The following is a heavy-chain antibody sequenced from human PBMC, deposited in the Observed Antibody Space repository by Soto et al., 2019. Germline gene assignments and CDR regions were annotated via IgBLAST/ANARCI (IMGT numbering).Heavy chain of an antibody. V-gene: IGHV1-69*01. Sequence: QVQLVQSGGEGKKPGSSVKVSCRASGGTFSSYAINWVRQAPGQGLEWMGGIIPVLGTEDYSQKFQGRVTITADESTSTAYMELSSLRSEDAAVYYCATGTAGDSSGYWVYWGHGTLLTVYS. J-gene: IGHJ4*01. CDR2: IIPVLGTE. D-gene: IGHD3-22*01. CDR3: ATGTAGDSSGYWVY. CDR1: GGTFSSYA.